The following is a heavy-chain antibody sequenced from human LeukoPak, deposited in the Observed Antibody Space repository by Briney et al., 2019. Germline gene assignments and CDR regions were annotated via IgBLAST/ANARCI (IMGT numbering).Heavy chain of an antibody. CDR2: ISGSGSTT. V-gene: IGHV3-23*01. J-gene: IGHJ4*01. Sequence: GGSLRLSCAASGFTFSSFAMSWVRQAPGKGLEWISGISGSGSTTYYADSVKGLLTISRDNSKNTLYLQMNSLRAEDTAVYYCAKDAWKRFDYWGHGTLVTVSS. CDR1: GFTFSSFA. D-gene: IGHD1-1*01. CDR3: AKDAWKRFDY.